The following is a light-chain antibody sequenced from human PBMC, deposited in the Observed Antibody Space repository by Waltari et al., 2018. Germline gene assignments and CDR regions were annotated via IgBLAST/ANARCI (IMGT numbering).Light chain of an antibody. Sequence: EIVLTQSPGTLSLSPGERATLSCRASQSVSSTYLAWYQQKPGQAPRLLIYGASGRATGIPDRFSGSGSGTDFTLTVSRLEPEDFAVYYCLHYGGSPHTFGPGTKVDIK. CDR3: LHYGGSPHT. CDR2: GAS. J-gene: IGKJ3*01. CDR1: QSVSSTY. V-gene: IGKV3-20*01.